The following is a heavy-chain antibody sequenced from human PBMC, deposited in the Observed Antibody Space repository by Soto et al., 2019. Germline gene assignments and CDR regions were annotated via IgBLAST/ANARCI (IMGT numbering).Heavy chain of an antibody. Sequence: SETLSLTCAVYGGSFSGYYWSWIRQPPGKGLEWIGEINHSGSTNYNPSLKSRVTISVDTSKNQFSLKLSSVTAADTAVYYCARVLDYSNYFDPWGQGTLVTVSS. CDR3: ARVLDYSNYFDP. J-gene: IGHJ5*02. CDR1: GGSFSGYY. CDR2: INHSGST. V-gene: IGHV4-34*01. D-gene: IGHD4-4*01.